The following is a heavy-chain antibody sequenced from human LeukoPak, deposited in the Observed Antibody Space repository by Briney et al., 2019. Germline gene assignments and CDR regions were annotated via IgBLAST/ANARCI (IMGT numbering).Heavy chain of an antibody. J-gene: IGHJ4*02. V-gene: IGHV3-30*02. CDR1: GFTFSTSV. D-gene: IGHD2-2*01. Sequence: GGSLRLFCAASGFTFSTSVMHWVRQAPGKGLEWLSFIRFDGSEKYYADSVKARFSISRDNSMNTLYLQMNSLRPEDTAVYYCAKQGLVPATAGDWGQGTLVTVSS. CDR3: AKQGLVPATAGD. CDR2: IRFDGSEK.